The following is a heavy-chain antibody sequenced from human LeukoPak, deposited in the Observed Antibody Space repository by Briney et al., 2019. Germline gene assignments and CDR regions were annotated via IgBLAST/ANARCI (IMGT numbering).Heavy chain of an antibody. CDR3: ARSFGELSEYFQH. Sequence: SETLSLTCTVSGGSISMYSWSWIRQSPGKGLEWIGNIYNSGSTNYNPSLKSRVTISVDTSKNQFSLKLSSVTAADTALYYCARSFGELSEYFQHWGQGTLVTVSS. J-gene: IGHJ1*01. D-gene: IGHD3-10*01. V-gene: IGHV4-59*08. CDR2: IYNSGST. CDR1: GGSISMYS.